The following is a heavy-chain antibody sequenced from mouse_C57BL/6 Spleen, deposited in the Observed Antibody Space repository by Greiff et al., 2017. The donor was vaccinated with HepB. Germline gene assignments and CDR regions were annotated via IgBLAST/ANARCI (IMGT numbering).Heavy chain of an antibody. CDR3: ARGPYCGSSYGGYFDV. D-gene: IGHD1-1*01. J-gene: IGHJ1*03. V-gene: IGHV1-52*01. CDR2: IDPSDSET. Sequence: VKLQQPGAELVRPGSSVKLSCKASGYTFTSYWMHWVKQSPIQGLEWIGNIDPSDSETHYNQKFQDKATFTVDKSSSTAYMQLSSLTSEDSAVYYCARGPYCGSSYGGYFDVWGTGTTVTVAS. CDR1: GYTFTSYW.